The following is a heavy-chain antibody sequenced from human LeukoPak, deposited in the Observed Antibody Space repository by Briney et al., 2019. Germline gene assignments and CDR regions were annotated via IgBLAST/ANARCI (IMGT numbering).Heavy chain of an antibody. Sequence: GGSLRLSCAASGFTFNSYAMSWVRQAPGKGLEWVSAISGGAGSTYYADSVKGRFTISRDNSKNTLYLQMNSLRAEDTAVYYCARDHPYSSSSGEYYFDYWGQGTLVTVSS. J-gene: IGHJ4*02. CDR3: ARDHPYSSSSGEYYFDY. CDR1: GFTFNSYA. V-gene: IGHV3-23*01. D-gene: IGHD6-6*01. CDR2: ISGGAGST.